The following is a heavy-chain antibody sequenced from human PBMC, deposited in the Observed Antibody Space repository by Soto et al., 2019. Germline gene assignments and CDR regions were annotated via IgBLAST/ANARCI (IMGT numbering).Heavy chain of an antibody. CDR1: GYTFTGYY. J-gene: IGHJ3*02. Sequence: GASVKVSCKASGYTFTGYYMHWVRQAPGQGLEWMGWINPNSGGTNYAQKFQGWVTMTRDTSISTAYMELSRLRSDDTAVYYCARHDSSGYYSAFDIWGQGTMVPSPQ. CDR3: ARHDSSGYYSAFDI. V-gene: IGHV1-2*04. D-gene: IGHD3-22*01. CDR2: INPNSGGT.